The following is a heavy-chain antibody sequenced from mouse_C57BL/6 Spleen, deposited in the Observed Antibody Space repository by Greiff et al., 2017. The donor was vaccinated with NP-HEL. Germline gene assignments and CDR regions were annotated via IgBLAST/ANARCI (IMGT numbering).Heavy chain of an antibody. CDR1: GYSITSGYY. D-gene: IGHD2-1*01. V-gene: IGHV3-6*01. Sequence: VQLQQSGPGLVKPSQSLSLTCSVTGYSITSGYYWNWIRQFPGNKLEWMGYISYDGSNNYNPSLKNRISITRDTSKNQFFLKLNSVTTEDTATYYCASVYYGNFYYFDYWGQGTTLTVSS. CDR3: ASVYYGNFYYFDY. J-gene: IGHJ2*01. CDR2: ISYDGSN.